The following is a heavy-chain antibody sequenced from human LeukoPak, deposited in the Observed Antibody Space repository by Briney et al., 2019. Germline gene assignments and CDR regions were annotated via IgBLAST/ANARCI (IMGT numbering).Heavy chain of an antibody. CDR1: GGSFSGYY. J-gene: IGHJ4*02. CDR3: ARERDVVPAAIRRYYFDY. V-gene: IGHV4-34*01. Sequence: SETLSLTCAVYGGSFSGYYWSWIRQPPGKGLEWIGEINHSGSTNYNPSLKSRVTISVDTSKNQFSLKLSSVTAADTAVYYCARERDVVPAAIRRYYFDYWGQGTLVTVSS. D-gene: IGHD2-2*02. CDR2: INHSGST.